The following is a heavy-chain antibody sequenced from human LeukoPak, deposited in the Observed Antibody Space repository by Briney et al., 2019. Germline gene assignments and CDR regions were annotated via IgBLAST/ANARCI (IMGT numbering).Heavy chain of an antibody. J-gene: IGHJ4*02. CDR2: ISYDGSNK. V-gene: IGHV3-30*18. CDR1: GFTFSSYG. Sequence: GGSLRLSCAASGFTFSSYGMQWVRQAPGKGLEWVAVISYDGSNKYYADSVKGRFTISRDNSKNTLYLQMDSLRAEDTAVYYCAKDHFHYDSSGYYPDYWGQGTLVTVSS. CDR3: AKDHFHYDSSGYYPDY. D-gene: IGHD3-22*01.